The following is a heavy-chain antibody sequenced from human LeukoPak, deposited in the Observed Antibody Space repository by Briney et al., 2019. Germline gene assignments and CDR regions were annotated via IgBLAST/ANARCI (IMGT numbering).Heavy chain of an antibody. D-gene: IGHD3-10*01. Sequence: SETLSLTCAVYGGSFSGYYWSWIRQPPGKGLEWIGEINHSGSTNYNPSLKSRVTISVDTSKNHFSLKLSSVTAADTAVYYCARGFGTYYYYYYMDVWGKGTTVTVSS. CDR1: GGSFSGYY. V-gene: IGHV4-34*01. J-gene: IGHJ6*03. CDR3: ARGFGTYYYYYYMDV. CDR2: INHSGST.